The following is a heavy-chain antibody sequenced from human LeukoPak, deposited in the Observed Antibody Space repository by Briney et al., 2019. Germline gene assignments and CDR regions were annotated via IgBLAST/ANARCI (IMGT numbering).Heavy chain of an antibody. Sequence: PGGSLRLSCAASGFTFSSYAMHWVRQAPGKGLEWVAVISYDGSNKYYADSVKGRFTISRDNSKNTLYLQMNSLRAEDTAVYYCARDLVDGSGSPGDYWGQGTLVTVSS. D-gene: IGHD3-10*01. CDR1: GFTFSSYA. J-gene: IGHJ4*02. CDR2: ISYDGSNK. CDR3: ARDLVDGSGSPGDY. V-gene: IGHV3-30-3*01.